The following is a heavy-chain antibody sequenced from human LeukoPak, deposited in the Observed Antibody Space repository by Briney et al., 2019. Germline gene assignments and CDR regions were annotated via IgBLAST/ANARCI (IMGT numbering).Heavy chain of an antibody. CDR3: AKGHFGSGAYPDS. D-gene: IGHD3-10*01. CDR2: LSWNSAYI. CDR1: GFTFDDYA. Sequence: GGSLRLSCAASGFTFDDYAMHWVRQAPGKGLEWVSGLSWNSAYIGYADSVKGRSTISRDNAKNSLYLQMNSLRAEDTALYYCAKGHFGSGAYPDSWGQGTLVTVSS. J-gene: IGHJ4*02. V-gene: IGHV3-9*01.